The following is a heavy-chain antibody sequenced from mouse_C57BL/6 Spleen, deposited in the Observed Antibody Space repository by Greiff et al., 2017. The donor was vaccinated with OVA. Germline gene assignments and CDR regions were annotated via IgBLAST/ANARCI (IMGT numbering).Heavy chain of an antibody. Sequence: QVQLQQPGAELVMPGASVKLSCKASGYTFTSYWMHWVKQRPGQGLEWIGEIDPSDSYTNYNQKFKGKSTLTVDKSSSTAYMQLSSLTSEDSAVYYCATRVLYDGYFFDYWGQGTTLTVSS. CDR1: GYTFTSYW. CDR3: ATRVLYDGYFFDY. J-gene: IGHJ2*01. D-gene: IGHD2-3*01. CDR2: IDPSDSYT. V-gene: IGHV1-69*01.